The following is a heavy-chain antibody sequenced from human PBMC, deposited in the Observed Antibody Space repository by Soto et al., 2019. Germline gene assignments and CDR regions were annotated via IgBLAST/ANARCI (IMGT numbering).Heavy chain of an antibody. J-gene: IGHJ3*02. CDR2: ISDSGVT. Sequence: QVQLQESGPRLVKSSETLSLVCSVSGDSIIRSFLGWIRQSPGKGLEYIGYISDSGVTDYDPSLNSRVNISVATSKNQFSLKLTSVTAADTAMYYCARGAGDFSGPDSFDIWGQGTMVTVSS. V-gene: IGHV4-59*01. D-gene: IGHD3-10*01. CDR1: GDSIIRSF. CDR3: ARGAGDFSGPDSFDI.